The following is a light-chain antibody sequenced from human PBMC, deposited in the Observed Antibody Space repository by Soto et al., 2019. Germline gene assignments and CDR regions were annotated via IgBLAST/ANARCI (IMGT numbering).Light chain of an antibody. CDR3: QQYNDSFRYT. CDR1: QSISTW. CDR2: AAS. Sequence: DIQMTQSPSTLSASVGGRVTITCRASQSISTWLAWYQQKPGTAPKLLIYAASTLETGVPSRFSGSRSGTEFTLTVSSLQPDDFATYYCQQYNDSFRYTFGQGTRLELK. V-gene: IGKV1-5*03. J-gene: IGKJ2*01.